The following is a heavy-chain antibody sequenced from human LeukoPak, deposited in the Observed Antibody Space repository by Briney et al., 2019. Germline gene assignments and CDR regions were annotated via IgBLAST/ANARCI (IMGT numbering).Heavy chain of an antibody. V-gene: IGHV4-34*01. Sequence: SETLSLTCAVYGGSFSGYYWSWIRQPPGKGLEWIGEINHIGSTNYNPSLKSRVTISVDTSKNQFSLKLSSVTAADTAVYYCARKEGGITMVRGVVGSWGQGTLVTVSS. J-gene: IGHJ4*02. CDR3: ARKEGGITMVRGVVGS. CDR1: GGSFSGYY. D-gene: IGHD3-10*01. CDR2: INHIGST.